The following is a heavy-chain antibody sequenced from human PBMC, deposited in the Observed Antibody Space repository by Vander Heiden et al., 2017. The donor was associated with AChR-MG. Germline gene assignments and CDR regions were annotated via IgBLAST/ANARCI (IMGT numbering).Heavy chain of an antibody. J-gene: IGHJ4*02. Sequence: QVQLVDSGGGVVQPARSLRLSCAASGLTFNSYGMHWVRQAPGKGLEWVAVISYDGSNKYYADSVKGRFTSSRDNSKNTLYLQMNSLGAEDAAVYYCAKGGVATMYYFDYWGQGTLVTVSS. CDR3: AKGGVATMYYFDY. V-gene: IGHV3-30*18. CDR1: GLTFNSYG. D-gene: IGHD5-12*01. CDR2: ISYDGSNK.